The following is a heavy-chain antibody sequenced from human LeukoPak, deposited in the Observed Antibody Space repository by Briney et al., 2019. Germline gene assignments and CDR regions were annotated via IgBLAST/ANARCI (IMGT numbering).Heavy chain of an antibody. CDR3: AKSYSSGWHAFDS. Sequence: PGGSLRLSCAASGCTFSRYPMIWVRQAPGKGLEWVSTLSSGGGGTYYADSVRGRFTTARADSKNTLYLEMFSLAAENTARYYCAKSYSSGWHAFDSWGQGTLVTVSS. CDR2: LSSGGGGT. CDR1: GCTFSRYP. J-gene: IGHJ4*02. D-gene: IGHD6-19*01. V-gene: IGHV3-23*01.